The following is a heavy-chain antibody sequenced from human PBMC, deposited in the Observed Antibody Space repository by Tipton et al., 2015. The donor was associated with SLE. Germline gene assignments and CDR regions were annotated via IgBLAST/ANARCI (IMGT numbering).Heavy chain of an antibody. CDR2: IYTSGST. J-gene: IGHJ3*02. CDR1: GDSISSINYY. D-gene: IGHD6-19*01. CDR3: ARDRQWRAAFDI. V-gene: IGHV4-61*09. Sequence: TLSLTCTVSGDSISSINYYWSWIRQPAGKGLEWIGYIYTSGSTNYNPSLKSRVTISVDTSKNQFSLKLSSVTAADTAVYYRARDRQWRAAFDIWGQGTMVTVSS.